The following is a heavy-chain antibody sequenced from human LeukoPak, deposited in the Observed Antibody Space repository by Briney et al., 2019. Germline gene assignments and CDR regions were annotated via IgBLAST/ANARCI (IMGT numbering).Heavy chain of an antibody. CDR1: GYTFTGYY. V-gene: IGHV1-2*02. D-gene: IGHD5-24*01. CDR2: INPNSGGT. J-gene: IGHJ4*02. Sequence: GASVKVSCKASGYTFTGYYMHWVRQAPGQGLEWMGWINPNSGGTNYAQKFQGRVTMTRDTSISTAYMELSRLRSDDTAVYYCARDWRADGYKSYYFDYWGQGTLVTVSS. CDR3: ARDWRADGYKSYYFDY.